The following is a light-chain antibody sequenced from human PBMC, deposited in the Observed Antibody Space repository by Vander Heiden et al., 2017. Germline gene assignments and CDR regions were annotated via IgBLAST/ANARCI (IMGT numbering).Light chain of an antibody. Sequence: SSELTQDPAVSVALGPTVRVTCQGDSLRSYYASRYQQKPGQAPALVIYGKNNRPSGIPDRFSGSSSGNTASLTITGAQAEDEADYYCNSRDSSGNHLVFGGGTKLTVL. CDR3: NSRDSSGNHLV. CDR2: GKN. J-gene: IGLJ2*01. V-gene: IGLV3-19*01. CDR1: SLRSYY.